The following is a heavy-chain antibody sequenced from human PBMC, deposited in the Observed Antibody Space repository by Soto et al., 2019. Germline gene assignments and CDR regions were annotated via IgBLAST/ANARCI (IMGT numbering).Heavy chain of an antibody. J-gene: IGHJ6*02. V-gene: IGHV1-69*13. CDR3: ARVKRSVSLYYYSGMDV. CDR1: GVGFASYA. D-gene: IGHD6-19*01. Sequence: SVKVCCKASGVGFASYASSWVRQAHGQGLEWMGGIIPIFGTANYAQKFQGRVTITADESTSTAYMELSSLRSEDTAVYYCARVKRSVSLYYYSGMDVRGQGTTVTVTS. CDR2: IIPIFGTA.